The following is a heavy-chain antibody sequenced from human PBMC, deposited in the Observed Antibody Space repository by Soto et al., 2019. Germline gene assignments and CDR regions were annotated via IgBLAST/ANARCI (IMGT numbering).Heavy chain of an antibody. Sequence: QVQLQESGPGLVKPSQTLSLTCTVSGGSISSGGYYWTWIRQHPGNGLEWIGYIYYSGGTYYNPSLKSRLTISVDTSKNQFSLRLSSVTAADTAVYYCASHQPPDYCDGLDVWGQGTTVTVSS. V-gene: IGHV4-31*03. J-gene: IGHJ6*02. CDR1: GGSISSGGYY. CDR2: IYYSGGT. D-gene: IGHD2-2*01. CDR3: ASHQPPDYCDGLDV.